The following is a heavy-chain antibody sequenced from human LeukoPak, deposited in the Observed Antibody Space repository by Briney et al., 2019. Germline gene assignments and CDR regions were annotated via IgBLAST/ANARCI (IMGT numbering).Heavy chain of an antibody. CDR2: IYSGGST. CDR3: ARNVPTYYYDSSGYYPGDY. J-gene: IGHJ4*02. V-gene: IGHV3-66*01. Sequence: QAGGSLRLSCAASGFTVSSNYMSWVRQAPGKGLEWVSVIYSGGSTYYADSVKGRFTISRDNSKNTLYLQMNSLRAEDTAVYYCARNVPTYYYDSSGYYPGDYWGQGTLVTVSS. CDR1: GFTVSSNY. D-gene: IGHD3-22*01.